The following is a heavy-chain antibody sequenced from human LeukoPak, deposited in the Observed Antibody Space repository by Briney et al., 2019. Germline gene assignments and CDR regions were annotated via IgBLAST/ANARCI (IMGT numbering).Heavy chain of an antibody. J-gene: IGHJ3*02. Sequence: ASVKVSCKVSGYTLTELSMHWVRQAPGKGLEWMGGFVPEDGETIYAQKFQGRVTMTKDTSTDTAYMELSSLRSEDTAVYYCARVHSRGLSDIWGQGTMVTVSS. D-gene: IGHD3-22*01. CDR1: GYTLTELS. CDR2: FVPEDGET. V-gene: IGHV1-24*01. CDR3: ARVHSRGLSDI.